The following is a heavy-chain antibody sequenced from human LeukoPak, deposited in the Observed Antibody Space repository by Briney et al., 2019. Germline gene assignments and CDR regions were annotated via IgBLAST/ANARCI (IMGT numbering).Heavy chain of an antibody. J-gene: IGHJ6*03. D-gene: IGHD3-16*01. CDR3: ARAPGGRRAYYMDV. CDR2: IYTYESP. Sequence: SETLSLTCTVSGGSISSGSYYWSWIRQPAGKGLEWIGRIYTYESPNYNPSLKSRVTISVDTSKNQFSLKLTSVTAADTAVYFCARAPGGRRAYYMDVRGKGTTVTISS. CDR1: GGSISSGSYY. V-gene: IGHV4-61*02.